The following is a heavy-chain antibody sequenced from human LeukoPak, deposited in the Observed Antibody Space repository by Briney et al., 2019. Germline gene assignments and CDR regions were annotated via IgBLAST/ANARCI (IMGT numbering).Heavy chain of an antibody. Sequence: GGSLRLSCAPSGFTFSTYGMHWVRKAPAKGLEGVSFREYDGSNKYYADSVKGRFTISRDNSKNTLYLQMNSLRPEDTAVYYCARVGAEWLSGYYFDYWGQGTLVTVSS. CDR3: ARVGAEWLSGYYFDY. D-gene: IGHD5-12*01. CDR2: REYDGSNK. CDR1: GFTFSTYG. J-gene: IGHJ4*02. V-gene: IGHV3-30*19.